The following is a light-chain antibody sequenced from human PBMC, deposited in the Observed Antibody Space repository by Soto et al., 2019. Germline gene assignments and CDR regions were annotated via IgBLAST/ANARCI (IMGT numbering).Light chain of an antibody. CDR2: ANT. CDR3: QSYDRSLSSPI. Sequence: QSVLTQPPSVSGAPGQRVTISCTGSNSNIGLGFDVHWYQQLPGTAPKLLIYANTKRPSGVPDRFSGSKSGTSASLAITGLQAEDEADYYCQSYDRSLSSPIFGGGTKVTVL. V-gene: IGLV1-40*01. CDR1: NSNIGLGFD. J-gene: IGLJ2*01.